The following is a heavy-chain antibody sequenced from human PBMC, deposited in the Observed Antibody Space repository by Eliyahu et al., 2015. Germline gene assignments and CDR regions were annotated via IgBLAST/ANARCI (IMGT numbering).Heavy chain of an antibody. Sequence: QVQLQESGPGLVKASQTLSLTCTXSGDXISSIGYYWCWIRQHPGKGLEYXGYISYSGNPYYXPSLKSRASISRDTXXNQFSLNLNSVTAADTAVYYCARSPSANAYWYFDVWGRGTLITVSS. J-gene: IGHJ2*01. CDR2: ISYSGNP. D-gene: IGHD6-13*01. CDR3: ARSPSANAYWYFDV. CDR1: GDXISSIGYY. V-gene: IGHV4-31*03.